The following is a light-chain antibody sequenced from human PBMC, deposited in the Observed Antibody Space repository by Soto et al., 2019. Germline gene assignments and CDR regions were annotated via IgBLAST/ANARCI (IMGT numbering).Light chain of an antibody. V-gene: IGKV3-11*01. CDR3: QQRSNWPLT. CDR1: QSIRNY. J-gene: IGKJ4*01. Sequence: EIVMTQSPATLSVSPGERATLSCRASQSIRNYLAWYQQKPGQAPRLLIYDASNRATGTAARFSGSGSGTDFTLTISSLEPEDFAVYYCQQRSNWPLTFGGGTKVDIK. CDR2: DAS.